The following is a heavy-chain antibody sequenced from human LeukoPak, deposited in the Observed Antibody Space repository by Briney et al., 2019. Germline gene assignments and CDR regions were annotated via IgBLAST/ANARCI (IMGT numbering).Heavy chain of an antibody. Sequence: GGSLRLSCAASGFTFGSYAMIWFRQAPGKGLEWVSSISSSSSYIYYADSVKGRFTISRDNAKNSLYLQINSLRAEDTAVYYCATGGQLEKVFLYWGQGALVTVSS. J-gene: IGHJ4*02. CDR1: GFTFGSYA. D-gene: IGHD1-1*01. V-gene: IGHV3-21*01. CDR2: ISSSSSYI. CDR3: ATGGQLEKVFLY.